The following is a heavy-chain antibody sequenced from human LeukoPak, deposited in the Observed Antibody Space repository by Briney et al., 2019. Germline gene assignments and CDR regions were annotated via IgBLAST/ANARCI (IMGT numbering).Heavy chain of an antibody. CDR2: INHIGSI. CDR3: ARGVAVLLWFGEPYPIHNWFDP. CDR1: GGSFSGYY. Sequence: SETLSLTCAVYGGSFSGYYWSWIRQPPGEGLEWIGEINHIGSINYNPSLKSRVTISVDTSKNQCSLKLSSVTAADTAVYYCARGVAVLLWFGEPYPIHNWFDPWGQGTLVTVSS. D-gene: IGHD3-10*01. V-gene: IGHV4-34*01. J-gene: IGHJ5*02.